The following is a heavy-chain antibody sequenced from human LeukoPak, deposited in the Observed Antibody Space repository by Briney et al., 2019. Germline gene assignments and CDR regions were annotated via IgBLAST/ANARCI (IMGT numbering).Heavy chain of an antibody. Sequence: GGSLRLSCAASGFTFSSRWRSWVRQAPGKGLEWVANIKPDRSEIYYVDSVKGRFTISRDNAKNSLFLQMDSLRDEDTAVYYCARGEWYFDLWGRGTLATVSA. CDR2: IKPDRSEI. CDR3: ARGEWYFDL. V-gene: IGHV3-7*04. CDR1: GFTFSSRW. J-gene: IGHJ2*01.